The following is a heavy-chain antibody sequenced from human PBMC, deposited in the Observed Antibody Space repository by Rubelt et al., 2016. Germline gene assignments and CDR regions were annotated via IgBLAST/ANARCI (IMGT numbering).Heavy chain of an antibody. Sequence: ELQVVESGGGLVKPGGSLRLSCAASGFNFRSYTMNWVRQGPGKGLEWVSSISSSSSYIYYADSVKARFTISKDNAKNSVSLQMNSRRAEDTAVYYCARGLAVQQWLASPYWGQGTLVTVSS. J-gene: IGHJ4*02. CDR1: GFNFRSYT. CDR3: ARGLAVQQWLASPY. D-gene: IGHD6-19*01. V-gene: IGHV3-21*01. CDR2: ISSSSSYI.